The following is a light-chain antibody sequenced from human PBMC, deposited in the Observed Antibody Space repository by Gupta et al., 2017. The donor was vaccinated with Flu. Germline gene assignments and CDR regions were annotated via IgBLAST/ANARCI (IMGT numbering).Light chain of an antibody. CDR2: KTS. J-gene: IGKJ1*01. CDR3: HQYYIFPWT. V-gene: IGKV1-5*03. Sequence: DIQLTQSPSTLSAFVGDRVTITCRASQSFNDWLAWYQQKPGMAPKLLISKTSILETGVASRFSGSGSGTEFALTISGLQPDDFATYFCHQYYIFPWTFGQGTKVEMK. CDR1: QSFNDW.